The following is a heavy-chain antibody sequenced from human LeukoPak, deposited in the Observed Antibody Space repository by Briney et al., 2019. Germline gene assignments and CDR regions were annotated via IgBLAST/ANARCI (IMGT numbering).Heavy chain of an antibody. V-gene: IGHV3-21*01. Sequence: GGSLRLSCAASGFTFSSYSMNCVRQAPGKGLEWVSSISSSSSYIYYADSVKGRFTISRDNAKNSLYLQMNSLRAEDTAVYYCARDHNVIAAAGRSYYGMDVWGQGATVTVSS. CDR1: GFTFSSYS. CDR2: ISSSSSYI. CDR3: ARDHNVIAAAGRSYYGMDV. D-gene: IGHD6-13*01. J-gene: IGHJ6*02.